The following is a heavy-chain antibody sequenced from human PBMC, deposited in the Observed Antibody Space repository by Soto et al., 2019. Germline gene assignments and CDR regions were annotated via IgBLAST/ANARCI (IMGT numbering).Heavy chain of an antibody. CDR1: GFAFNSYA. CDR3: AKAYGACTLYLVV. J-gene: IGHJ6*04. CDR2: ITGTSFST. Sequence: EDLLLESGGGLVQPGGSLRLSCAASGFAFNSYAMTWVRQTPGKGLEWVATITGTSFSTNYADSVKGRFTISRDNSNNTLYLHMISLRADDTAVYYCAKAYGACTLYLVVWGKGATVTVSS. V-gene: IGHV3-23*01. D-gene: IGHD3-10*01.